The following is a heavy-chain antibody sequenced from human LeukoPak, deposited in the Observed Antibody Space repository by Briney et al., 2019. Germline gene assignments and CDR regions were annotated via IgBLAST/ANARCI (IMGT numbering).Heavy chain of an antibody. V-gene: IGHV3-23*01. Sequence: GGSLRLSCAASGFTFSSYAMSWVRQAPGKGLEWVSAISGSGGSTYYADSVKGRFTISRDNSKNTLYLQMNSLRAEDAAVYYCAKDGQPGYSYGLYYFDYWGQGTLVTVSS. CDR1: GFTFSSYA. CDR3: AKDGQPGYSYGLYYFDY. J-gene: IGHJ4*02. CDR2: ISGSGGST. D-gene: IGHD5-18*01.